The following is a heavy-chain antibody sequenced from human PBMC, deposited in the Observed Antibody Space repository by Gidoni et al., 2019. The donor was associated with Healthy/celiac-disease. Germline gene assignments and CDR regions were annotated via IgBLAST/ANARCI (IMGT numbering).Heavy chain of an antibody. CDR1: AFTFSSYG. D-gene: IGHD2-2*01. V-gene: IGHV3-33*01. CDR3: ARDRRSTSSYFDY. Sequence: VQLVESGGGVVQPGWSLRLSCTASAFTFSSYGMHWVRQAPGKGLEWVAVIWYDGSNKYYADSVKGRFTISRDNSKNTLYLQMNSLRAEDTAVYYCARDRRSTSSYFDYWGQGTLVTVSS. CDR2: IWYDGSNK. J-gene: IGHJ4*02.